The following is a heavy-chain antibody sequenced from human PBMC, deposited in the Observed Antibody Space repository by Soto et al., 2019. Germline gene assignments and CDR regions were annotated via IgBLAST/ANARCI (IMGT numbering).Heavy chain of an antibody. CDR3: ARDRRIAAAGTLDV. V-gene: IGHV3-30-3*01. D-gene: IGHD6-13*01. J-gene: IGHJ6*02. CDR2: ISYDGSNK. CDR1: GFTFSSYA. Sequence: LRLSCAASGFTFSSYAMHWVRQAPGKGLEWVAVISYDGSNKYYADSVKGRFTISRDNSKNTLYLQMNSLRAEDTAVYHCARDRRIAAAGTLDVWGQGTTVTVSS.